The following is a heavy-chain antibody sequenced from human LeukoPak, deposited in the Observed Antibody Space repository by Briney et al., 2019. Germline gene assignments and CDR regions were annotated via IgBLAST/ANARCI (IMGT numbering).Heavy chain of an antibody. J-gene: IGHJ5*02. Sequence: GGSLRLSCAASGFTISSYWMSWVRQAPGKGLEWVANIKQDGSEKYYVDSVKGRFTISRDNAKNSLYLQMNSLRAEDTAVYYCARDQEAAMVMWFDPWGQGTLVTVSS. CDR3: ARDQEAAMVMWFDP. CDR2: IKQDGSEK. V-gene: IGHV3-7*01. D-gene: IGHD2-2*01. CDR1: GFTISSYW.